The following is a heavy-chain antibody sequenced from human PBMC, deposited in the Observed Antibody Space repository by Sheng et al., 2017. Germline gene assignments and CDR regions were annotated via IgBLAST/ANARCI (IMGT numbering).Heavy chain of an antibody. Sequence: EVQLVESGGGLIQPGGSLRLSCAASGFTVSSDYMSWVRQAPGKGLEWVSVIYGGGNTYYADSVKGRFTISRDNSKNTLYLLMNSLRAEDTAVYYCARVRMENWFDPWGQGTLVTVSS. CDR1: GFTVSSDY. D-gene: IGHD2-8*01. CDR3: ARVRMENWFDP. V-gene: IGHV3-53*01. CDR2: IYGGGNT. J-gene: IGHJ5*02.